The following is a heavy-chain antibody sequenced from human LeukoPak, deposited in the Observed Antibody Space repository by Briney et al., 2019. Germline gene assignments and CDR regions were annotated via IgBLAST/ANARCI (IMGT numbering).Heavy chain of an antibody. V-gene: IGHV4-39*07. CDR1: VGSISHSNYY. J-gene: IGHJ3*02. CDR3: ARYGLLRLADINGFEI. CDR2: VYYSRST. Sequence: SETLSLTCTVSVGSISHSNYYWGWIRQPPGKGLEWIARVYYSRSTYYSPSLKSRVTISLDNSKNQSSLKLNSVTAADTAVYYCARYGLLRLADINGFEIWGQGTMVSVSS. D-gene: IGHD2-15*01.